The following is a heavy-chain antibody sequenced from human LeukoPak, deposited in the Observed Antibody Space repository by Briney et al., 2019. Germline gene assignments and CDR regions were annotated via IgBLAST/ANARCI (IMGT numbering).Heavy chain of an antibody. J-gene: IGHJ4*02. CDR2: IYSGGST. CDR3: ARASGWYILDY. V-gene: IGHV3-53*01. D-gene: IGHD6-19*01. Sequence: GGSLRLSCAASGFTVSSNYMSWVRQAPGKGLEWVSVIYSGGSTYYADSVKGRFTISRDNSKNTLYLQMNSLRAEDTAVYYCARASGWYILDYWGQGTLVTVSS. CDR1: GFTVSSNY.